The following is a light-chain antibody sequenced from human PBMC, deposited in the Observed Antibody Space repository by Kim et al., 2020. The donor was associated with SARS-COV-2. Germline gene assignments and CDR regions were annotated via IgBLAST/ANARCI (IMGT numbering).Light chain of an antibody. CDR2: GAS. V-gene: IGKV3-15*01. J-gene: IGKJ1*01. CDR3: QQYNNWWT. CDR1: QSVSSY. Sequence: EIVMTQSPATLSVSPGERATLSCRASQSVSSYLAWYQQKPGQGPRFLIYGASTRATGIPARFSGSGYGTEFTLTISSLQSEDFAVYYCQQYNNWWTFGQGTKVDIK.